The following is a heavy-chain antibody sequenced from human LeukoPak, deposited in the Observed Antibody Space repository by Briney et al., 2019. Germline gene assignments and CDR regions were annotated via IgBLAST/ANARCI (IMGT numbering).Heavy chain of an antibody. Sequence: PGGSLRLSCAASGFTVSSNYMSWVRQAPGKGLEWVSVIYSGGSTYYADSVKGRFTISRDNSKNTLYLQMNSLRAEDTAVYYCARADRQWFGELLNGMDVWGQGTTVTVSS. J-gene: IGHJ6*02. CDR1: GFTVSSNY. V-gene: IGHV3-66*01. CDR3: ARADRQWFGELLNGMDV. D-gene: IGHD3-10*01. CDR2: IYSGGST.